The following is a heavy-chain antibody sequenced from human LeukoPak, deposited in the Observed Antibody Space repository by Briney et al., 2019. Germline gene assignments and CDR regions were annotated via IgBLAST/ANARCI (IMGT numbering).Heavy chain of an antibody. CDR1: GFTFSNYW. Sequence: GGSLRLSCAAPGFTFSNYWMSWVRQAPGKGLEWVANIKQDGSEKYYVDSVKGRFTISRDNAKNSLYLQMNSLRAEDTAVYYCARVAGAITGTFFDYWRQGTLVTVSS. V-gene: IGHV3-7*01. CDR3: ARVAGAITGTFFDY. D-gene: IGHD1-20*01. J-gene: IGHJ4*02. CDR2: IKQDGSEK.